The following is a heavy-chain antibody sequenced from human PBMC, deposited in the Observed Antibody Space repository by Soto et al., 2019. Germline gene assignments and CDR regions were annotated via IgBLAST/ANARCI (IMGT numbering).Heavy chain of an antibody. J-gene: IGHJ6*02. V-gene: IGHV1-69*13. CDR1: GGTFSSYA. CDR2: IIPIFGTA. CDR3: ARDTPRYSYGFPGDYYYGMDV. D-gene: IGHD5-18*01. Sequence: SVKVSCKASGGTFSSYAISWVRQAPGQGLEWMGGIIPIFGTANYAQKFQGRVTITADESTSTAYMELSSLRSEDTAVYYCARDTPRYSYGFPGDYYYGMDVWGQGTTVTV.